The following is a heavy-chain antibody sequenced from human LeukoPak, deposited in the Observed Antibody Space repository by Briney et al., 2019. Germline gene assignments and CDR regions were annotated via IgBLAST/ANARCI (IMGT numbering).Heavy chain of an antibody. CDR3: AREPDWGINDACDI. CDR1: GGTFSSYA. D-gene: IGHD7-27*01. CDR2: IIPIFGTA. Sequence: SVKVSCKASGGTFSSYATSWVRQAPGQGLEWMGGIIPIFGTANYAQKFQGRVTITTDESTSTAYMELSSLRSEDTAVYYCAREPDWGINDACDIWGQGTMVTVSS. V-gene: IGHV1-69*05. J-gene: IGHJ3*02.